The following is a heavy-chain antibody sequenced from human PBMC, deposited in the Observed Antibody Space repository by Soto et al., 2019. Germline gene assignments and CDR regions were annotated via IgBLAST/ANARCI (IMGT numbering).Heavy chain of an antibody. Sequence: PGGSLRLSCAASGFTFSSYGMHWVRQAPGKGLEWVAVISYDGSNKYYADSVKGRFTISRDNSKNTLYLQMNSLRAEDTAVYYCARAPFTIYDTSGYYDYWGQGTLVTVSS. CDR3: ARAPFTIYDTSGYYDY. CDR2: ISYDGSNK. D-gene: IGHD3-22*01. CDR1: GFTFSSYG. J-gene: IGHJ4*02. V-gene: IGHV3-30*03.